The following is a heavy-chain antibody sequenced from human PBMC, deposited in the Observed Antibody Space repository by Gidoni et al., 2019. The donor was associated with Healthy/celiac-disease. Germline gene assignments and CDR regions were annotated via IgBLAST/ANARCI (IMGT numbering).Heavy chain of an antibody. Sequence: QVLLVQSGAEVKKPGASVKVFCKASGDTFTNYWMHWVRQAPGQGLEWMGIINPSGGSTTYAQKFQGRVTMTRDTSTRTVYMELSSLRSEDTAVYYCARDCDSRWVGAFDIWGQGTMVTVSS. CDR1: GDTFTNYW. D-gene: IGHD3-22*01. V-gene: IGHV1-46*01. J-gene: IGHJ3*02. CDR2: INPSGGST. CDR3: ARDCDSRWVGAFDI.